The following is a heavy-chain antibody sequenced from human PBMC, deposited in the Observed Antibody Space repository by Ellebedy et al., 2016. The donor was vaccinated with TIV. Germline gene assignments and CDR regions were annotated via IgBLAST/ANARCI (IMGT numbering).Heavy chain of an antibody. CDR1: GFTFDDYA. V-gene: IGHV3-9*01. Sequence: GGSLRLSXAASGFTFDDYAMHWVRQAPGKGLEWVSGISWNSGSIDYADSVKGRFTISRDNAKNSLYLQMYSLRAEDTALYYCAKDSGSYLSSFDYWGQGTLVTVSS. CDR2: ISWNSGSI. CDR3: AKDSGSYLSSFDY. D-gene: IGHD1-26*01. J-gene: IGHJ4*02.